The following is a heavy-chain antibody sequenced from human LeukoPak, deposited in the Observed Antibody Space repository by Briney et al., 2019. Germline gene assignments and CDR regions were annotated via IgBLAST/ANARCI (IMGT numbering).Heavy chain of an antibody. CDR3: ARDPTRLGYFDY. CDR1: GYTFTGYY. V-gene: IGHV1-2*02. J-gene: IGHJ4*02. Sequence: ASVTVSCKASGYTFTGYYMHWVRQAPGQGLEWMGWINPNSGGTNYAQKFQGRVTMTRDTSISTAYMELSRLRSDDTAVYYCARDPTRLGYFDYWGQGTLVTVSS. D-gene: IGHD6-19*01. CDR2: INPNSGGT.